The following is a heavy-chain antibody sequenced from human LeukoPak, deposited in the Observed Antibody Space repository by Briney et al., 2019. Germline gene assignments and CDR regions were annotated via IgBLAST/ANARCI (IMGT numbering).Heavy chain of an antibody. V-gene: IGHV4-59*01. CDR1: DGSISSYY. J-gene: IGHJ2*01. CDR2: IYNSGST. Sequence: SETLSLTCVVSDGSISSYYWNWIRQPPGKGLEWIGNIYNSGSTDYNPSLKSRVTISVNLSKKQISLMLTSVTAADTALYYCARDKGPYWYFDLWGRGTLVTVSS. CDR3: ARDKGPYWYFDL.